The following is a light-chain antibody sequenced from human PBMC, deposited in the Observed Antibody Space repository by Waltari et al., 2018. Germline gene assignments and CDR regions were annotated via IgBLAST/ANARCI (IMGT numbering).Light chain of an antibody. Sequence: VLTQSPGSLSLSPGERAPPSCRASQSISRYLVWYQQKPGQPPRLLIYEASRRATGIPDRFSGSGSGTDFSLTISRLEPEDFGVYYCQNHERLPATFGQGTRVEI. V-gene: IGKV3-20*01. CDR1: QSISRY. J-gene: IGKJ1*01. CDR3: QNHERLPAT. CDR2: EAS.